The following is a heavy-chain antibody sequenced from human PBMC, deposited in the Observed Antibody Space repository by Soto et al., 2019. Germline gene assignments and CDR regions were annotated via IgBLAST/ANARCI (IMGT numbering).Heavy chain of an antibody. J-gene: IGHJ4*02. CDR1: GGTFSSYA. CDR2: IIPIFGTA. D-gene: IGHD2-15*01. Sequence: QVQLVQSGAEVKKPGSSVKVSCKASGGTFSSYAISWVRQAPGQGLEWMGGIIPIFGTANYAQKFQGRVTITADESTSTAYVELSSLRSEDTGVYYCARGYCSGGSCDSSVWGQGTRVTVSS. V-gene: IGHV1-69*01. CDR3: ARGYCSGGSCDSSV.